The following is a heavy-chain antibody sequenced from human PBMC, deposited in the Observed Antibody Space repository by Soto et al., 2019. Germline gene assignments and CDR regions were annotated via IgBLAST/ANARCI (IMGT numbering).Heavy chain of an antibody. CDR3: SKYIRFKEEERLGYFSRTSRRIRGNDAFDI. D-gene: IGHD2-2*01. J-gene: IGHJ3*02. CDR2: ISWDSGSI. Sequence: GGSLRLSCAASGFTFDDYAMHWVRQAPGKGLEWVSGISWDSGSIGYADSVKGRFTISRDNAKNSLYLQMNSLRAEDTALYYCSKYIRFKEEERLGYFSRTSRRIRGNDAFDIWGQGTMVTVSS. CDR1: GFTFDDYA. V-gene: IGHV3-9*01.